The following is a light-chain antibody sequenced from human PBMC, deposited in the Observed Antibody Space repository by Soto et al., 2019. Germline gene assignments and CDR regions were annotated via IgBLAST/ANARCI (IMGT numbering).Light chain of an antibody. V-gene: IGKV3-20*01. CDR3: QQYASSPLT. J-gene: IGKJ4*01. CDR1: QSVGKSY. Sequence: EIVLTQSPDTLSLSPGERVTLSCRASQSVGKSYIAWYQQKPGQAPRLLIYGASSRATGIPDRFSGYESGTEYTLTISRLEPEDFAVYYCQQYASSPLTFGGGTKVEIK. CDR2: GAS.